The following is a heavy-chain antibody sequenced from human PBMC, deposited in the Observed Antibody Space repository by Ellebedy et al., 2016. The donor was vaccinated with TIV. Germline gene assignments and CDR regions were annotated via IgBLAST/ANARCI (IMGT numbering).Heavy chain of an antibody. CDR1: GGSLSSDY. J-gene: IGHJ3*02. CDR2: INHSGST. D-gene: IGHD1-26*01. CDR3: ASPRVAGPTRNAFHI. Sequence: MPSETLSLTCAVHGGSLSSDYWSWIRQFPEKGLEWIGEINHSGSTSYNPSLKSRVSISVDTPKKQFSLKLTSVTAADTAVYYCASPRVAGPTRNAFHIWGQGTMLTVSS. V-gene: IGHV4-34*01.